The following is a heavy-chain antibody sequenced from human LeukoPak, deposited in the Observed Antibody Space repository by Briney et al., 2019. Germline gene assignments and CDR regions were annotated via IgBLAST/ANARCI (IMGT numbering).Heavy chain of an antibody. D-gene: IGHD3-22*01. V-gene: IGHV3-7*01. J-gene: IGHJ3*02. CDR3: ATLEDSSDYPDAFDI. Sequence: GGSLRLSCAASGFTFSSYWMSWVRQAPGKGLEWVANIKQDGSEKYYVDSVKVRFTISRDNAKNSVYLQMNSLRAEDTAVYYCATLEDSSDYPDAFDIWGQGTTVTVSS. CDR2: IKQDGSEK. CDR1: GFTFSSYW.